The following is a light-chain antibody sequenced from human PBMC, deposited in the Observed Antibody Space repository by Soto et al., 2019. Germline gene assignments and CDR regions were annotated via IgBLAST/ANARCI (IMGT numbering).Light chain of an antibody. CDR2: LAS. J-gene: IGKJ5*01. CDR3: MQALQSPPT. CDR1: QSLLHSNGYNY. Sequence: DIVMTQSPLSLPVTPGEPASISCRSSQSLLHSNGYNYLDWYLQKPGQSPQLLIYLASIRASGVPDRFSGSAAGTDFTLQISRVEAEDVGVSYCMQALQSPPTFGQGTRLEIE. V-gene: IGKV2-28*01.